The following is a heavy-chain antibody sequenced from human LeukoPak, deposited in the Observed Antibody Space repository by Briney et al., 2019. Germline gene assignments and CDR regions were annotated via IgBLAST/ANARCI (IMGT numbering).Heavy chain of an antibody. CDR3: ARPLRVTMIRGAAFRASSDFDP. J-gene: IGHJ5*02. Sequence: VKVSCKASGYTFSGYYIHWVRQAPGQGLEWMGWINPNTGGTKYAQRFQDRVTMTRDTSISTAYMEVSRLRYDDTAVYYCARPLRVTMIRGAAFRASSDFDPWGQGTLVTVSS. V-gene: IGHV1-2*02. CDR1: GYTFSGYY. CDR2: INPNTGGT. D-gene: IGHD3-10*01.